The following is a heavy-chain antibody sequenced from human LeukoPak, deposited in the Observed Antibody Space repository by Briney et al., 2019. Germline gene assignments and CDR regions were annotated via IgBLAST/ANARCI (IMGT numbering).Heavy chain of an antibody. CDR1: GFTFSNAW. CDR2: IKSKGDGETT. CDR3: TTDLGLTMIRGVIVN. J-gene: IGHJ4*02. Sequence: PGGSFRLSCAASGFTFSNAWMSWVRQAPGKGLEWVGRIKSKGDGETTDNAAPVKGRFTMSRDDSKATLYLQMNYLEAEDTAVYYCTTDLGLTMIRGVIVNWGQGALVTVSS. V-gene: IGHV3-15*01. D-gene: IGHD3-10*01.